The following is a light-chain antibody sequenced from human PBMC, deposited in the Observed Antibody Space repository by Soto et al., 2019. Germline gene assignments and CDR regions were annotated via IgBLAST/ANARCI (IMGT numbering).Light chain of an antibody. CDR2: GND. CDR1: SSNIGGNI. V-gene: IGLV1-44*01. Sequence: QPVLTQPPSASGTPGQRVTISCSGSSSNIGGNIVNWYQQLPGTAPKLLIFGNDQRPSWVPDRFSGSKSGTSASLAISGLQSEDEANYYCAAWDDSLNGVVFGGGTKLTV. J-gene: IGLJ2*01. CDR3: AAWDDSLNGVV.